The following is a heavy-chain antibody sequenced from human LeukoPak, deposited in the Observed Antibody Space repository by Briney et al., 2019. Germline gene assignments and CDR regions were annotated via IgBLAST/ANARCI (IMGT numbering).Heavy chain of an antibody. D-gene: IGHD3-10*01. CDR3: ARGTMASDF. J-gene: IGHJ4*02. Sequence: GGSLRLSCAASGFTFSDYYMTWIRQTPGKGLEWVSYISISGTTTFYVDSVKGRFTISRDNTKNSLYLQMNSLRAVDTAMYYCARGTMASDFWGQGTLVTVSS. CDR1: GFTFSDYY. V-gene: IGHV3-11*01. CDR2: ISISGTTT.